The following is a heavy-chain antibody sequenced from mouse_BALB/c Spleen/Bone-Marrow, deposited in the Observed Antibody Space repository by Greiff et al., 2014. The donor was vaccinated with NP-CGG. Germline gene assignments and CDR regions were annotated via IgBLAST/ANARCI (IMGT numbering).Heavy chain of an antibody. V-gene: IGHV1-5*01. CDR3: TRSTGFYYGMDY. J-gene: IGHJ4*01. CDR2: IYPGNNDT. CDR1: GYTFTIYW. Sequence: EVQLVESGTVLARPGASVKMSCKASGYTFTIYWMHWVKQRPGQGLEWIGTIYPGNNDTNYNQKFKGKAKLTAVTSTSTAYMELSSLTNEDSAAYYCTRSTGFYYGMDYWGQGTSVTVSA.